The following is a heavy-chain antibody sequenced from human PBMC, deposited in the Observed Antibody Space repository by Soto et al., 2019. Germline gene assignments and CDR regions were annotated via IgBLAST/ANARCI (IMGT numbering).Heavy chain of an antibody. Sequence: ASVKVSCKASGYTFTSYDINWVRQATGQGLEWMGWMNPNSGNTGYAQKFQGRVTMTRNTSISTAYMELSSLRSEDTAVYYCARVFAGYNWNDRGYYYYYMDVWGKGTTVTVSS. J-gene: IGHJ6*03. CDR1: GYTFTSYD. V-gene: IGHV1-8*01. CDR3: ARVFAGYNWNDRGYYYYYMDV. D-gene: IGHD1-1*01. CDR2: MNPNSGNT.